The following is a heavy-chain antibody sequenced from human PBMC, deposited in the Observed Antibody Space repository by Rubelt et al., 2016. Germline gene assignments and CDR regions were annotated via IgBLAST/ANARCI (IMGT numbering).Heavy chain of an antibody. CDR2: IYYSGST. Sequence: QWGAGLFKPSETLSLTCAVYGGSFSGYYWSWIRQPPGKGLEWIGYIYYSGSTYYNPSLKSRVTISVDTSKNQFSLKLSSLTAADTAVYYCARDVPYSSGWYDYWGQGTLVTVSS. J-gene: IGHJ4*02. CDR3: ARDVPYSSGWYDY. D-gene: IGHD6-19*01. V-gene: IGHV4-34*01. CDR1: GGSFSGYY.